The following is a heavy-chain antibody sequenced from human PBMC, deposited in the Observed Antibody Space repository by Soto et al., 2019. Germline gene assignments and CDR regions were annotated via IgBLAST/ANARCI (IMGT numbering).Heavy chain of an antibody. CDR2: ISSSGSTI. CDR1: GFTFIRYE. V-gene: IGHV3-48*03. Sequence: LRXSFASSGFTFIRYEMNWVRQAPGKGLEWVSYISSSGSTIYYADSVKGRFTISRDNAKNSLYLQMNSLRAEDTAVYYCARVVVQISSSWQRPHFDPWGQRTLVTVSS. J-gene: IGHJ5*02. D-gene: IGHD6-13*01. CDR3: ARVVVQISSSWQRPHFDP.